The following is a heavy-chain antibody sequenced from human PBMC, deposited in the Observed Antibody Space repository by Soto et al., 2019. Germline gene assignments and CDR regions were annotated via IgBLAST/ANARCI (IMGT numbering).Heavy chain of an antibody. J-gene: IGHJ6*02. D-gene: IGHD3-3*01. CDR3: ASLFWSGYYAYYYGMDV. Sequence: EVQLLESGGGLVQPGGSLRLSCAASGFTFSSYAMSWVRQAPGKGLEWVSSISSSSSYIYYADSVKGRFTISRDNAKNSLYLQMNSLRAEDTAVYYCASLFWSGYYAYYYGMDVWGQGTTVTVSS. CDR1: GFTFSSYA. V-gene: IGHV3-21*01. CDR2: ISSSSSYI.